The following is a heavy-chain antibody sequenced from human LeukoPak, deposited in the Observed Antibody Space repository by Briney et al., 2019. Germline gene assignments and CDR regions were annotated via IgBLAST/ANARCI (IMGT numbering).Heavy chain of an antibody. J-gene: IGHJ4*02. CDR1: GFTFSDYD. Sequence: GGSLRLSCAASGFTFSDYDMSWIRQAPGKGLEWVSYIGSSSSYTNYADSVKGRFTISRDNAKNSLYLQMNSLRAEDTAVYYCARKADYFDYWGQGTLVTVSS. CDR2: IGSSSSYT. D-gene: IGHD2-15*01. V-gene: IGHV3-11*06. CDR3: ARKADYFDY.